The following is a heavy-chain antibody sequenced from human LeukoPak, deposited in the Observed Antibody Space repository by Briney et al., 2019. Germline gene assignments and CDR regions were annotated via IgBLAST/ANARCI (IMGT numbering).Heavy chain of an antibody. CDR2: ISSSGSTI. CDR3: AKGSGSYLSPLYYFDY. V-gene: IGHV3-11*01. J-gene: IGHJ4*02. CDR1: GFTFSDYY. D-gene: IGHD1-26*01. Sequence: GGSLRLSCAASGFTFSDYYMSWIRQAPGKGLQCISYISSSGSTIYYADSVKGRFTISRDNSKNTLYLQMNSLRAEDTAVYYCAKGSGSYLSPLYYFDYWGQGTLVTASS.